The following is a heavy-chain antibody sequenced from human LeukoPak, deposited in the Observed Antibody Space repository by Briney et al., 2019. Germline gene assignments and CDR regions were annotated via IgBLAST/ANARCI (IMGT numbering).Heavy chain of an antibody. CDR1: GFTFSSYG. CDR3: AKDGSIAAAGTFDY. CDR2: IRYDGSNK. D-gene: IGHD6-13*01. V-gene: IGHV3-30*02. Sequence: PGGSLRLSCAASGFTFSSYGVHWVRQAPGKGLEWVAFIRYDGSNKYYADSVKGRFTISRDNSKNTLYLQMNSLRAEDTAVYYCAKDGSIAAAGTFDYWGQGTLVTVSS. J-gene: IGHJ4*02.